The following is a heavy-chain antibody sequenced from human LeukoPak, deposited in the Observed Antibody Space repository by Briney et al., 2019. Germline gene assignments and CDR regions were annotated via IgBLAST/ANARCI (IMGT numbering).Heavy chain of an antibody. CDR1: GGSISSYY. V-gene: IGHV4-59*08. D-gene: IGHD1-26*01. Sequence: SETLSLTCTVSGGSISSYYWSWIRQPPGKGLEWIGYIYYSGSTNSNPSLTSRVTISVDTSKNQFSLKLSSVTAADTAVYYCARQSFVYIDYWGQGTLVTVSS. CDR3: ARQSFVYIDY. J-gene: IGHJ4*02. CDR2: IYYSGST.